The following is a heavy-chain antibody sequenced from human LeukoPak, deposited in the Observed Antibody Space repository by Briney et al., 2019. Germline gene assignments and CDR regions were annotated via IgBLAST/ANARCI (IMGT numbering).Heavy chain of an antibody. CDR2: FYYSGST. CDR1: GGSISSYY. D-gene: IGHD3-10*01. Sequence: SETLSLTCTVSGGSISSYYWSWIRQPPGKGLEWIGYFYYSGSTNYNPSLKSRVTISIDTSKNQFSLKLSSVTAADTAVYYCARERGYGSGTFTDYWGQGTLVTVSS. CDR3: ARERGYGSGTFTDY. J-gene: IGHJ4*02. V-gene: IGHV4-59*01.